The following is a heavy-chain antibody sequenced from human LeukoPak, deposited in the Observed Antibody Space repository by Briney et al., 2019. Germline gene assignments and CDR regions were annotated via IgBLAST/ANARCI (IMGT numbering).Heavy chain of an antibody. Sequence: PGESLKISCKGSGYSFTSYWIGWVRQMPGKGLEWMGIIYPGDSDTRYSPSFQGQVTISADKSISTAYLQWSSLKASDTAMYYCATTYYYDSSGYWGEFDPWGQGTLVTVSS. D-gene: IGHD3-22*01. CDR3: ATTYYYDSSGYWGEFDP. J-gene: IGHJ5*02. CDR2: IYPGDSDT. V-gene: IGHV5-51*01. CDR1: GYSFTSYW.